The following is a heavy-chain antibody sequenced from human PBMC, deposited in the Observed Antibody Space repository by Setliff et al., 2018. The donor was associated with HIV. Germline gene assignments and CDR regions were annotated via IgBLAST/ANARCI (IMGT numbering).Heavy chain of an antibody. Sequence: PSETLSLTCTVSGGSISSGSYYWSWVRQPAGKGLEWIGRIYISGSTYYNPSLKSRVTISVDTSKNQFSLKLSSVTAADTAVYYCARGHYPYDSSGYYYDAFDIWGQGTMVTVS. CDR3: ARGHYPYDSSGYYYDAFDI. J-gene: IGHJ3*02. CDR1: GGSISSGSYY. D-gene: IGHD3-22*01. V-gene: IGHV4-61*02. CDR2: IYISGST.